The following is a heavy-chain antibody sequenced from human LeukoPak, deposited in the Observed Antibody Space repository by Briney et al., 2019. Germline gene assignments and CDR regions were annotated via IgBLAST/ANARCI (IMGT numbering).Heavy chain of an antibody. CDR1: GGSISSYY. CDR3: TRLTYYHDTSAPIPFLFFDY. CDR2: IYYSGST. D-gene: IGHD3-22*01. J-gene: IGHJ4*02. V-gene: IGHV4-59*08. Sequence: SETLSLTCTVSGGSISSYYWSWTRQPPGKGLEWIGYIYYSGSTTFNSSLKSRVTMSVDTSKNQFSLKLSSVTAADTAVYYCTRLTYYHDTSAPIPFLFFDYWGQGTLVTVSS.